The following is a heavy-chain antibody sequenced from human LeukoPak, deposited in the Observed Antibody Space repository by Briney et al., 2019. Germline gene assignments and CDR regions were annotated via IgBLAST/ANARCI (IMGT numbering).Heavy chain of an antibody. CDR3: ARAGTYYYYHMDV. V-gene: IGHV5-51*01. CDR1: GYSFTSYW. J-gene: IGHJ6*03. CDR2: IHPGDSDT. D-gene: IGHD6-19*01. Sequence: GESLKISCKGSGYSFTSYWIGWVRQMPGKGLEWMGIIHPGDSDTRYSPSFQGQVTISADKSISTAYLQWSSLKASDTAIYYCARAGTYYYYHMDVWGKGITVTVFS.